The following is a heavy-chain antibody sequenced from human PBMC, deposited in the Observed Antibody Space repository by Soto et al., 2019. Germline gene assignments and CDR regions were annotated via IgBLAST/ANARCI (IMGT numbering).Heavy chain of an antibody. Sequence: ASVKVSCQASGYTFTRYDIHWVRQATGQGLEWMGWMNVNTGYTDSAQRFRGRVTLTKTTSITTAYMELSSLTSEDTAVYYCVRYRDYYYGMDVWGQGPTVTVSS. V-gene: IGHV1-8*01. CDR3: VRYRDYYYGMDV. CDR2: MNVNTGYT. J-gene: IGHJ6*02. CDR1: GYTFTRYD. D-gene: IGHD3-10*01.